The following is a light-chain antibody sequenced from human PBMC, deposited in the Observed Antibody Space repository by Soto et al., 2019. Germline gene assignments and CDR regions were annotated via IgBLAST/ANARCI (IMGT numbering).Light chain of an antibody. V-gene: IGKV1-8*01. CDR2: AAS. CDR3: QKYYTYPQT. Sequence: AIRMTQSPSSLSASTGDRVTITCRASQGISSYLAWYQQKPGKAPKLLIYAASTLQSGVPSRFSGSGSGTDFTLTISCLLSEDFATYYCQKYYTYPQTFGQGTKVDI. CDR1: QGISSY. J-gene: IGKJ1*01.